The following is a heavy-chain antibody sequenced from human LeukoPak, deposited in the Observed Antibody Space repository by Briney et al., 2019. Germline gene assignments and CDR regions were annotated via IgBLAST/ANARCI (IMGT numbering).Heavy chain of an antibody. CDR1: GFAVSGNY. CDR3: AKDGRGVVVPAAIFFDY. D-gene: IGHD2-2*01. Sequence: GGSLRLSCAGSGFAVSGNYMSWVRQAPGKGLEWVSAISGSGGSTYYADSVKGRFTISRDNSKNTLYLQMNSLRAEDTAVYYCAKDGRGVVVPAAIFFDYWGQGTLVTVSS. V-gene: IGHV3-23*01. J-gene: IGHJ4*02. CDR2: ISGSGGST.